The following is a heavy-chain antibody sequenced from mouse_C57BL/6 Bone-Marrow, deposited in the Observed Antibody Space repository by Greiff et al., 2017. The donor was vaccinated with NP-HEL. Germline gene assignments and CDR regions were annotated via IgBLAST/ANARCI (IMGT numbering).Heavy chain of an antibody. V-gene: IGHV1-54*01. CDR3: AREVKTVSWFAY. D-gene: IGHD3-2*01. CDR1: GYPFTIYL. CDR2: INPGSGGT. Sequence: VQLQQSGAELVRPGTSVKVSCKASGYPFTIYLMQWVKQRPGQGLEWIGVINPGSGGTNYNEKFKGKATLPADKSSSTAYMQRSSLESEDSAVYFCAREVKTVSWFAYWGQGTLVTVSA. J-gene: IGHJ3*01.